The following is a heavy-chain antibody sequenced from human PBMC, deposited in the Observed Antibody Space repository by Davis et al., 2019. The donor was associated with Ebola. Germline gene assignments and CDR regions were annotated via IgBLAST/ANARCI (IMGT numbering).Heavy chain of an antibody. J-gene: IGHJ6*02. D-gene: IGHD2-8*01. V-gene: IGHV1-2*02. CDR1: GYTFTGYY. CDR2: INPNSGGT. CDR3: ARERGIVQTCGMDV. Sequence: AASVKVSCKASGYTFTGYYMHWVRQAPGQGLEWMGWINPNSGGTNYAQKFQGRVTMNRDTSISTAYMELSRLRSDDTAVYYCARERGIVQTCGMDVWGQGTTVTVSS.